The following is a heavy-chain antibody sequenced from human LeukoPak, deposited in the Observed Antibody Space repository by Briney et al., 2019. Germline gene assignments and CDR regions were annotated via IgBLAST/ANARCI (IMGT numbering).Heavy chain of an antibody. Sequence: GASVKVSCKASGYTFTSYGISWVRQAPGQGLEWMGWISAYNGNTNYAQKLQGRATMTTDTSTSTAYMELRSLRSDDTAVYYCARVTIVVPARHALDIWGQGTMVTVSS. V-gene: IGHV1-18*04. CDR2: ISAYNGNT. D-gene: IGHD2-2*01. CDR1: GYTFTSYG. J-gene: IGHJ3*02. CDR3: ARVTIVVPARHALDI.